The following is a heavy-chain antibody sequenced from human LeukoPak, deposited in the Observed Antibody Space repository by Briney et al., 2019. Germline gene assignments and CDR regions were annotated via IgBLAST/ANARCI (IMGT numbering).Heavy chain of an antibody. V-gene: IGHV4-34*01. J-gene: IGHJ3*01. CDR1: GGPFTGYY. D-gene: IGHD3-22*01. CDR3: AKVYSSSPQDAFDV. CDR2: INHRGST. Sequence: LETLSLTCAVYGGPFTGYYWSLIRQSPDKGLEWIGEINHRGSTNYNSSLKSRLTIPADTSKNQFSLHLSSVTAADTAVYYCAKVYSSSPQDAFDVWGQGTMVTVSS.